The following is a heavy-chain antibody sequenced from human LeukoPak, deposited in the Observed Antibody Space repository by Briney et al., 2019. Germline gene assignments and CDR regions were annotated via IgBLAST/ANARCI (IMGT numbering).Heavy chain of an antibody. CDR3: ARDIQQLVLDY. CDR2: ISCSGGST. CDR1: GFTFSSYA. D-gene: IGHD6-13*01. Sequence: GGSLRLSCAASGFTFSSYAMSWVRQAPGKGLEWVSAISCSGGSTYYADSVKGRFTISRDNSKNTLYLQMNSLRAEDTAVYYCARDIQQLVLDYWGQGTLVTVSS. V-gene: IGHV3-23*01. J-gene: IGHJ4*02.